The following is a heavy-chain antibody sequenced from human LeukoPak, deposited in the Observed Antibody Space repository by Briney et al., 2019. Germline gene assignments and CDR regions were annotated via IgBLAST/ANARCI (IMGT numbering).Heavy chain of an antibody. J-gene: IGHJ3*02. V-gene: IGHV1-46*01. Sequence: EASVKVSCKASGYTFTSYYMHWVRQAPGQGLEWMGIINPSGGSTSYAQKFQGRVTMTRDMSTSTVYMELSSLRSEDTAVYYCARGGVLLWFGEERHAFDIWGQGTMVTVSS. CDR2: INPSGGST. CDR1: GYTFTSYY. D-gene: IGHD3-10*01. CDR3: ARGGVLLWFGEERHAFDI.